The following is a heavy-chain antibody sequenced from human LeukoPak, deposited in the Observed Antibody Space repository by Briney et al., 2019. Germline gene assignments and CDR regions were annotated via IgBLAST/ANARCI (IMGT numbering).Heavy chain of an antibody. D-gene: IGHD1-1*01. CDR3: AKVNLGVLLDGTFFDY. Sequence: GGSLRLSCAASGFTFSSFALGWVRQAPGKGVEWVSAIVGGGGSTYYADSVKGRFTISRDNSRNTLYLHMRSLRAEDTAVYYCAKVNLGVLLDGTFFDYWGQGTLVTVSS. CDR2: IVGGGGST. J-gene: IGHJ4*02. V-gene: IGHV3-23*01. CDR1: GFTFSSFA.